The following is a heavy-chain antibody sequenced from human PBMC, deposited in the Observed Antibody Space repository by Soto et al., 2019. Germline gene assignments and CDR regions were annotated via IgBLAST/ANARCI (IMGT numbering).Heavy chain of an antibody. Sequence: QVQLVQSGAEVKKPGSSVKVSCKAPGGTLSSYAISWVRQAPGQGLEWMGGIIPIFGTADYAQKFQDRVTITADESTSTAYMELSSLRSEDTAVYYCASSYGSGSYYYQGFDYWGQGTLVTVSS. CDR2: IIPIFGTA. CDR3: ASSYGSGSYYYQGFDY. J-gene: IGHJ4*02. V-gene: IGHV1-69*12. D-gene: IGHD3-10*01. CDR1: GGTLSSYA.